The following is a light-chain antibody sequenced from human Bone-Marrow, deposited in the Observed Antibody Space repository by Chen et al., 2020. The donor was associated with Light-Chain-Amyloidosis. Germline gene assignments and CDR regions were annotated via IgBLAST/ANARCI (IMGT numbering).Light chain of an antibody. Sequence: SYVLTQPSSVSAAPGKTATIACGGNNIGSTSVHWYQQTPGQAPLLVVYADSVRPSGIPERLSGSNSVNTATLTISRVEAGDEADYYCQVWNRSCDRPVFGGGTKLTVL. CDR2: ADS. J-gene: IGLJ3*02. V-gene: IGLV3-21*03. CDR1: NIGSTS. CDR3: QVWNRSCDRPV.